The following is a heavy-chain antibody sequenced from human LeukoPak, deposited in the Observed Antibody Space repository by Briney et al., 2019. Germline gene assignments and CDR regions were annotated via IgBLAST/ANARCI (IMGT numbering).Heavy chain of an antibody. CDR1: GGSISNYY. J-gene: IGHJ4*02. Sequence: SETLSLTCTVSGGSISNYYWSWIRQPPGKGLEWIGYIHSSGRTKYDPSLESRVTISIDTSMNQFSLKVSSVTAPDTAVYYRARHQDGYGDYFDFWGQGILVTVSS. D-gene: IGHD5-24*01. CDR3: ARHQDGYGDYFDF. CDR2: IHSSGRT. V-gene: IGHV4-59*08.